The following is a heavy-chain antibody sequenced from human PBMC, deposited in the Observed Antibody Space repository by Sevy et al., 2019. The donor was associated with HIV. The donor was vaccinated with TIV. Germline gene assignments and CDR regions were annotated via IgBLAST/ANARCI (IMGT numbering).Heavy chain of an antibody. D-gene: IGHD3-16*02. V-gene: IGHV3-23*01. Sequence: GGSLRLSCAASGYIFSSYTMTWVRQAPGKGLEWVSGITGSGGNTYYADSVKGRFTISRDNSKITLYLQMNNLKAEDTAVYYCAKGLRYKFYGDGNYYDYYGMDVWGQGTTVTVSS. J-gene: IGHJ6*02. CDR2: ITGSGGNT. CDR3: AKGLRYKFYGDGNYYDYYGMDV. CDR1: GYIFSSYT.